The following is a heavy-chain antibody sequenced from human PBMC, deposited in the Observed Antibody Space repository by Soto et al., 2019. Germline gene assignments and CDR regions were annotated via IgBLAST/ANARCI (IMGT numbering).Heavy chain of an antibody. Sequence: QLLLVESGSGLVRTSQALSLSCNVSGGSLSSGGCSWAWVRLPVGKGLEWIGYIFDTGNTYFSASLKSRLSMSVDTSRNQFSMQLASVTAADTAMYYCACLNGYLRYVDHWGRGTLVTVSS. V-gene: IGHV4-30-2*01. CDR2: IFDTGNT. J-gene: IGHJ2*01. CDR1: GGSLSSGGCS. D-gene: IGHD5-12*01. CDR3: ACLNGYLRYVDH.